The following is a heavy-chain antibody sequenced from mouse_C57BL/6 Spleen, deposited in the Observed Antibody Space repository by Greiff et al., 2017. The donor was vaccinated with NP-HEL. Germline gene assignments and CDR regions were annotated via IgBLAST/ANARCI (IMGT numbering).Heavy chain of an antibody. CDR3: ARRWGYAMDY. D-gene: IGHD1-1*02. CDR1: GYTFTSYW. J-gene: IGHJ4*01. CDR2: IDPSDSYT. Sequence: QVQLQQPGAELVRPGTSVKLSCKASGYTFTSYWMHWVKQRPGQGLEWIGVIDPSDSYTNYIQKFKGKATLTVDTSSSTAYMQLSSLTSEDSAVYYCARRWGYAMDYWGQGTSVTVSS. V-gene: IGHV1-59*01.